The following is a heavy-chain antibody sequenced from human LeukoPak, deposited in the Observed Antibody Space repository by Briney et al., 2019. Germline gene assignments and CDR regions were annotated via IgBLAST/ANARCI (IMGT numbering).Heavy chain of an antibody. V-gene: IGHV1-3*03. CDR3: ARARSWYGYYYYMDV. J-gene: IGHJ6*03. CDR1: GYTFTSYA. D-gene: IGHD6-13*01. CDR2: INAGNGNT. Sequence: ASVKVSCKASGYTFTSYAMHWVRQAPGQRLEWMGWINAGNGNTKYSQEFQGRVTITRDTSASTAYMELSSLRSEDMAVYYCARARSWYGYYYYMDVWGKGTTVAVSS.